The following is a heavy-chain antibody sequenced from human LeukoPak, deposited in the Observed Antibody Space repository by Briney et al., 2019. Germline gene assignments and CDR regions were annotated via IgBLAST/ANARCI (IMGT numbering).Heavy chain of an antibody. Sequence: SVKVSCKASGGTFSSYAISWVRQAPGQGLEWMGGIIPIFGTANYAQKLQGRVTITADESTSTAYMELSSLRSEDTAVYYCARGDYDFRGGYYTLGYFQHWGQGTLVTVSS. J-gene: IGHJ1*01. V-gene: IGHV1-69*13. CDR1: GGTFSSYA. CDR2: IIPIFGTA. D-gene: IGHD3-3*01. CDR3: ARGDYDFRGGYYTLGYFQH.